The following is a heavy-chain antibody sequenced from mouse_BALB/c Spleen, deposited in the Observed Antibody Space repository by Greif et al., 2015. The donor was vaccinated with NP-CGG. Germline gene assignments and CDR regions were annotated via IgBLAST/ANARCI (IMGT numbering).Heavy chain of an antibody. Sequence: QVHVKQSGAELVRPGTSVKVSCKASGYAFTNYLIEWVKQRPGQGLEWIGVINPGSGGTNYNEKFKGKATLTADKSSSTAYMQLSSLTSDDSAVYFCARRGNYGGYFDYWGQGTTLTVSS. CDR3: ARRGNYGGYFDY. J-gene: IGHJ2*01. CDR2: INPGSGGT. CDR1: GYAFTNYL. D-gene: IGHD2-1*01. V-gene: IGHV1-54*01.